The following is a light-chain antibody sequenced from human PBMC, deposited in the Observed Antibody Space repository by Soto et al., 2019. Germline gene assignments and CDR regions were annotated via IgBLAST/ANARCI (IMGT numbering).Light chain of an antibody. CDR3: QQHGDAPIT. Sequence: EIVMTQSPATLSVSPGERATLSCRASQSVSTNLAWYQQKPGQSPRLLIYGTSTRATDIPARFSGSGSGTEFTLTISSLQSEDSAVYYCQQHGDAPITFGQGTRLEIK. J-gene: IGKJ5*01. CDR1: QSVSTN. V-gene: IGKV3-15*01. CDR2: GTS.